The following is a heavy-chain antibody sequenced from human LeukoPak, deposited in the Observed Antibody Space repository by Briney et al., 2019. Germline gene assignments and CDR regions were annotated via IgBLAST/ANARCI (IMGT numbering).Heavy chain of an antibody. J-gene: IGHJ3*02. CDR1: GFTFSDYK. CDR2: ISGGSLYI. CDR3: ARDNWGTPNGVDGFDI. V-gene: IGHV3-21*01. Sequence: PGGSLRLSCAASGFTFSDYKMNWVRQAPGRGLEWVSSISGGSLYISSADSMKGRFTISRDNAKNSLYLQMSSLRVEDTAVYFCARDNWGTPNGVDGFDIWGQGTMVTVPS. D-gene: IGHD7-27*01.